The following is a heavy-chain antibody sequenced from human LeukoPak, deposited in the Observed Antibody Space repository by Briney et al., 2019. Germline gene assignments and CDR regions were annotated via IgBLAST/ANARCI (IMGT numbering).Heavy chain of an antibody. CDR2: IRYDGSNK. CDR1: GFTFSSYG. V-gene: IGHV3-30*02. D-gene: IGHD3-10*01. J-gene: IGHJ4*02. CDR3: AKGPEYYYGSGSYYKDY. Sequence: PPGGSLRLSCAASGFTFSSYGMHWVRQAPGKGLEWVAFIRYDGSNKYYADSVKGRFTISRDNSKNTLYLQMNSLRAEDTAVYYCAKGPEYYYGSGSYYKDYWGQGTLVTVSS.